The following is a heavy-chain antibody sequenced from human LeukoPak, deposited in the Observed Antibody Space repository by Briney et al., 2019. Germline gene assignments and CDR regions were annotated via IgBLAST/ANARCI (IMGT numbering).Heavy chain of an antibody. CDR2: IIPIFGTA. CDR3: ARGRGGDYVFYYYYGMDV. J-gene: IGHJ6*02. CDR1: GGTFISYA. D-gene: IGHD4-17*01. V-gene: IGHV1-69*01. Sequence: GSSVKVSCKASGGTFISYAISWVRQAPGQGLEWMGGIIPIFGTANYAQKFQGRVTITADESTSTAYMELSSLRSEDTAVYYCARGRGGDYVFYYYYGMDVWGQGTTVTVSS.